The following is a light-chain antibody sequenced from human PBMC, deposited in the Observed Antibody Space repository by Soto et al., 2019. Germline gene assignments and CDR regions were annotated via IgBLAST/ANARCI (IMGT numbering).Light chain of an antibody. J-gene: IGLJ1*01. Sequence: QLVLTQPASVSGSPGQSTTISCTGTSSDIGGYNYVSWYQQLPGEAPKLIIYDVSDRPSGVSTRFSGSKSGNTASLTISGLQAEDEGDYYCSSFTSRHTYVFGTGTKLTVL. CDR2: DVS. V-gene: IGLV2-14*01. CDR1: SSDIGGYNY. CDR3: SSFTSRHTYV.